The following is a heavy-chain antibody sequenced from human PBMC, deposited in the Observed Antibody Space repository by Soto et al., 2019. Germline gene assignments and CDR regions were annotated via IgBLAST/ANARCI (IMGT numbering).Heavy chain of an antibody. CDR1: GFTFSSYA. J-gene: IGHJ3*02. V-gene: IGHV3-23*01. CDR2: ISGSGGST. CDR3: AKDPDYDFWSGNDAFDI. D-gene: IGHD3-3*01. Sequence: GGSLRLSCAASGFTFSSYAMSWVRQAPGKGLEWVSAISGSGGSTYYADSVKGRFTISRDNSRNTLYLQMNSLRAEDTAVYYCAKDPDYDFWSGNDAFDIWGQGTMVTVSS.